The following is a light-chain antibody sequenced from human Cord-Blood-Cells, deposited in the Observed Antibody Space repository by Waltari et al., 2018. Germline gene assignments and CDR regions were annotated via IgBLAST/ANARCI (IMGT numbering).Light chain of an antibody. Sequence: DIQMTQSPSPRSASVGDRVTITCRASQSISSWLAWYQQKPGKAPKLLIYDASSLESGVPSRFSGSGSGTEFTLTISSLQPDDFATYYCQQYNSYSPWTFGQGTKVEIK. CDR2: DAS. J-gene: IGKJ1*01. CDR3: QQYNSYSPWT. V-gene: IGKV1-5*01. CDR1: QSISSW.